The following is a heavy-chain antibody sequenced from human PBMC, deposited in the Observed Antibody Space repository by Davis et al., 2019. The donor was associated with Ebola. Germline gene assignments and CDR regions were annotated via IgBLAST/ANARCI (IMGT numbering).Heavy chain of an antibody. D-gene: IGHD2-15*01. CDR2: IKQDGSEK. V-gene: IGHV3-7*01. CDR3: ARDLPSYCSGGSC. Sequence: GGSLRLSCAASGFTFSSYWMSWVRQAPGKGLEWVANIKQDGSEKYYVDSVKGRFTISRDNAKNSLYLQMNSLRDEDTAVYYCARDLPSYCSGGSCWGQGTLVTVSS. J-gene: IGHJ4*02. CDR1: GFTFSSYW.